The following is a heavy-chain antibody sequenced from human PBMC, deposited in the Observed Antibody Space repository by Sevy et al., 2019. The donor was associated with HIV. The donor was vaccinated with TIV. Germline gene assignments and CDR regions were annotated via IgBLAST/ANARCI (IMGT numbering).Heavy chain of an antibody. CDR1: GFTFSSYA. CDR2: ISGSGGST. D-gene: IGHD1-26*01. V-gene: IGHV3-23*01. CDR3: AKDRGSGSYGAFGAFDI. J-gene: IGHJ3*02. Sequence: GGSLRLSCAASGFTFSSYAMSWVRQAPGKGLEWVSAISGSGGSTYYADSVKGRFTISRDNSKNTLYLQMNSLRAEDTAVYYCAKDRGSGSYGAFGAFDIWGQGTMVTVSS.